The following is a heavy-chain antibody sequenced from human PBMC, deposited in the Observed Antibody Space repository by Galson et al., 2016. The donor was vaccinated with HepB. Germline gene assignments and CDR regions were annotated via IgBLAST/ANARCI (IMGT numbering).Heavy chain of an antibody. Sequence: SLRLSCAASGFTFSNYWIHWVRQVPGKGLVWVSRINGDGRNTAYADPVRGRFNISRDNAKNTVHLQMNILRAEDTAIYYCARGGTFSFDALDIWGQGTVVTVSS. J-gene: IGHJ3*02. CDR3: ARGGTFSFDALDI. CDR2: INGDGRNT. CDR1: GFTFSNYW. V-gene: IGHV3-74*01.